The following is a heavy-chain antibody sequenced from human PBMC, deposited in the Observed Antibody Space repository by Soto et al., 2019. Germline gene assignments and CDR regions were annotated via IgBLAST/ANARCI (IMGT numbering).Heavy chain of an antibody. CDR1: GGTFSSYA. CDR3: ASCAQGHYYYGMDV. V-gene: IGHV1-69*13. Sequence: GASVKVSCKASGGTFSSYAISWVRQAPGQGLEWMGGIIPIFGTANYAQKFQGRVTITADESTSTAYMELSSLRSEDTAVYYCASCAQGHYYYGMDVWGQGTTVTVSS. CDR2: IIPIFGTA. J-gene: IGHJ6*02.